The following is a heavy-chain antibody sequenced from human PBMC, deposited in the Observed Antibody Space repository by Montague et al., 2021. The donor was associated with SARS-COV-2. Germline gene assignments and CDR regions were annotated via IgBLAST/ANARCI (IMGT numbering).Heavy chain of an antibody. Sequence: SETLSLTCTVSGGSISSYYWSWIRQPPGKGLEWIGYIYYSGSTNYNPSXXSRVTISVDTSKNQFSLKLSSVTAADTAVYYCARLSHKMPEAAIDIWGQGTMVTVSS. CDR2: IYYSGST. CDR1: GGSISSYY. V-gene: IGHV4-59*08. D-gene: IGHD2-2*01. J-gene: IGHJ3*02. CDR3: ARLSHKMPEAAIDI.